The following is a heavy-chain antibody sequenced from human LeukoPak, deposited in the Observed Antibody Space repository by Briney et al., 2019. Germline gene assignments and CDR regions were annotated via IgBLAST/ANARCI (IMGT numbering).Heavy chain of an antibody. V-gene: IGHV4-4*07. CDR1: GGSISSYY. Sequence: SETLSLTCTVSGGSISSYYWSWIRQPAGEGLEWIGRISSSGSTNYNPSLKSRVTISVDTSKNQFSLKLSSVTAADTAVYYCARDQREYFPSWFDPWGQGTLVTVSS. J-gene: IGHJ5*02. D-gene: IGHD6-6*01. CDR2: ISSSGST. CDR3: ARDQREYFPSWFDP.